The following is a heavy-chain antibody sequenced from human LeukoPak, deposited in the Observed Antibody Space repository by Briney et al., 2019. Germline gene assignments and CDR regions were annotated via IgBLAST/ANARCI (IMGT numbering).Heavy chain of an antibody. Sequence: PRRSLRLSCAASGFTFSSYGMHWVRQAPGKGLEWVAVIWYDGSNKYYADSVRGRFTISRDNSKNTLYLQMNSLRAEDTAVYYCARSLSITGTKTVDYWGQGTLVTVSS. CDR2: IWYDGSNK. CDR1: GFTFSSYG. J-gene: IGHJ4*02. D-gene: IGHD1-7*01. CDR3: ARSLSITGTKTVDY. V-gene: IGHV3-33*01.